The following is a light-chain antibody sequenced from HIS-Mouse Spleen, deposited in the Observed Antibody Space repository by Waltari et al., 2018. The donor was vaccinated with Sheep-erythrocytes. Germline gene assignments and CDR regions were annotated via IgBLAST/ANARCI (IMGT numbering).Light chain of an antibody. CDR2: EGR. CDR1: SSDVGSYNL. Sequence: QSALTQPASVSGSPGQSITISCTGTSSDVGSYNLVPWNQQHPCKAPKPMIYEGRKRPSVVSNRFSGSKSGNTASLTISGLQAEDEADYYCCSYAGSSTLVFGGGTKLTVL. V-gene: IGLV2-23*01. J-gene: IGLJ2*01. CDR3: CSYAGSSTLV.